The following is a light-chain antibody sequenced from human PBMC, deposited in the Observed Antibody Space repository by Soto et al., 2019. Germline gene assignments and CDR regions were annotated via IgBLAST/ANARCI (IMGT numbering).Light chain of an antibody. Sequence: QSALTQPPSASGSPGQSVTISCTGTSSDVGGYNYVSWYQHHPGKAPKLMIYEVSKRPSGVPDRFSGSKSGNTASLTVSGLQAEDEADYYCSSYAGSNNFGVFGGGTKVTVL. CDR1: SSDVGGYNY. CDR3: SSYAGSNNFGV. CDR2: EVS. V-gene: IGLV2-8*01. J-gene: IGLJ2*01.